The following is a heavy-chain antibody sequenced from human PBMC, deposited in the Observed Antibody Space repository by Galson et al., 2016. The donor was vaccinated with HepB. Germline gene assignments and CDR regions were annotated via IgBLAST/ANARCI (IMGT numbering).Heavy chain of an antibody. CDR3: VRSSCSGGSCFDY. CDR2: IDSSSLTV. V-gene: IGHV3-48*02. D-gene: IGHD2-15*01. Sequence: SLRLSCAASGFTFSSYNMHWVRQAPGKGLEWISFIDSSSLTVYYADSGKGRFTISRDNAKNSVYLQINSLRDEDTAVYYCVRSSCSGGSCFDYWGQGTLVTVSS. J-gene: IGHJ4*02. CDR1: GFTFSSYN.